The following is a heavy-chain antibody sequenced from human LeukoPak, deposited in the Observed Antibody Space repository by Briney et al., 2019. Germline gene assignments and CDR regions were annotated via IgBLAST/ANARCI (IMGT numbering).Heavy chain of an antibody. CDR2: ISTYNGNS. CDR1: GYTFATYG. CDR3: ASGYSYGYNWYYYYMDV. V-gene: IGHV1-18*01. J-gene: IGHJ6*03. D-gene: IGHD5-18*01. Sequence: ASVKVSCKASGYTFATYGTSWVRQAPGQGLEWMGWISTYNGNSNYAQKFQGRVTITADESTSTAYMELSSLRSEDTAVYYCASGYSYGYNWYYYYMDVWGKGTTVTISS.